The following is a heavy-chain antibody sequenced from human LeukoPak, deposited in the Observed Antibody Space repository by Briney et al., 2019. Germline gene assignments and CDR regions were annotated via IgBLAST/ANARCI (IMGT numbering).Heavy chain of an antibody. V-gene: IGHV1-3*01. CDR2: INAGNGNT. Sequence: GASVKVSCKASGYTFTSYAMHWVRQAPGQRLEWMGWINAGNGNTKYSQKFQGRVTITRDTSASTAYMELSSLRSEDTAVYYCAREGPVYSGSYLLDYWGQGTLVTVSS. CDR3: AREGPVYSGSYLLDY. CDR1: GYTFTSYA. J-gene: IGHJ4*02. D-gene: IGHD1-26*01.